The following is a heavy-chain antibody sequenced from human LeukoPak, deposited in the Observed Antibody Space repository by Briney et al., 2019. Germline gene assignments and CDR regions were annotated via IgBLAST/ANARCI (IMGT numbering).Heavy chain of an antibody. CDR1: GGSISSSSYY. D-gene: IGHD3-10*01. V-gene: IGHV4-39*01. CDR3: ARIHYGSGSLYYYYYYMDV. Sequence: PSETLSLTCTVSGGSISSSSYYWGRIRQPPGKGLEWIGSFYYSGSTYYSPSLKSRVTISVDTSKNQFSLRLSSVTAADTAVYYCARIHYGSGSLYYYYYYMDVWGKGTTVTISS. CDR2: FYYSGST. J-gene: IGHJ6*03.